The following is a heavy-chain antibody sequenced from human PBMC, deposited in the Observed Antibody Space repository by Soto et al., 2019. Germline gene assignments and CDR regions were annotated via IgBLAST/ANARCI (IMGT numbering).Heavy chain of an antibody. CDR1: GDSISSSSYY. CDR3: ARSGGLQHIDY. Sequence: PXXTLSLPCTVSGDSISSSSYYWGWIRQPPGKGLEWIGSIYYSGSTYYNPSLKSRVTISVDTSKNQFSLKLSSVTAADTAVHYCARSGGLQHIDYWGQGTLVTVSS. J-gene: IGHJ4*02. V-gene: IGHV4-39*01. D-gene: IGHD4-4*01. CDR2: IYYSGST.